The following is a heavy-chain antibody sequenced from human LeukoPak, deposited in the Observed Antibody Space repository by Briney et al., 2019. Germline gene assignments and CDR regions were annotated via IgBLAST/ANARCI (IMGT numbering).Heavy chain of an antibody. D-gene: IGHD2-2*01. J-gene: IGHJ5*01. Sequence: GGSLRLSCAASGFTFSSYSMNWVRQDPGKGLEWVSSISSSSSYIYYADSVKGRFTISRDNAKNSLYLQMNSLRAEDTAVYYCARVVVVVPAAKNWFDSWGQGTLVTVSS. CDR2: ISSSSSYI. CDR1: GFTFSSYS. V-gene: IGHV3-21*01. CDR3: ARVVVVVPAAKNWFDS.